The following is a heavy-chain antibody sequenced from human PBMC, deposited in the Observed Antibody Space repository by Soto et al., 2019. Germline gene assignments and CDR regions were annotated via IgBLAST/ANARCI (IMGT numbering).Heavy chain of an antibody. V-gene: IGHV4-59*01. D-gene: IGHD1-26*01. CDR3: ARPNSGSYPHAFDI. Sequence: SETLSLTCTFSGAPINFSYLGWIPQPPWKGLEWIGFIYNSGSTNYNPSLKSRVTISVDTSKNQFSLKLSSVTAADTAVYYCARPNSGSYPHAFDIWGQGTMVTVSS. CDR1: GAPINFSY. J-gene: IGHJ3*02. CDR2: IYNSGST.